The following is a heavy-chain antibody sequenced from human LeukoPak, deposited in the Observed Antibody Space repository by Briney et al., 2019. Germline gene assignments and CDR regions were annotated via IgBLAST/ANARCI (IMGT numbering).Heavy chain of an antibody. J-gene: IGHJ6*03. CDR1: GFTFSSCT. CDR3: AKSPYFYNSGRYVDV. CDR2: ISGSGGTT. V-gene: IGHV3-23*01. Sequence: GGSLRLSCAASGFTFSSCTMNWVRQAPGKGLEWVSSISGSGGTTYYADSIKGRFTISRDSSKNMLYLQVNRLRAEDTAVYYCAKSPYFYNSGRYVDVWGKGTTVTVSS. D-gene: IGHD3-10*01.